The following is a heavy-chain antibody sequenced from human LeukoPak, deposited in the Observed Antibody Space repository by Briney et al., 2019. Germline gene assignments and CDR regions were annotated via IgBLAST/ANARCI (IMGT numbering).Heavy chain of an antibody. D-gene: IGHD3-10*01. CDR3: ARPPLRGATFFTSYPNWFDT. Sequence: PSETLSLTCTVSGGSISSYYWSWIRQPAGKGLEWIGRVYSIGSADYNPSLKSRLSISVDTSKIKFSLRLSSVTVADTAVYYCARPPLRGATFFTSYPNWFDTWGQGTLVTVSS. CDR1: GGSISSYY. J-gene: IGHJ5*02. CDR2: VYSIGSA. V-gene: IGHV4-4*07.